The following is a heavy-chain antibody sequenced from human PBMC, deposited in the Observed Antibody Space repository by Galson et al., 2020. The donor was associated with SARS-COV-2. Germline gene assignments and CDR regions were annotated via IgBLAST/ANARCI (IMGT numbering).Heavy chain of an antibody. CDR3: ARQGYPYCTGGVCQHAEIGYYYYYGMDV. J-gene: IGHJ6*02. CDR2: IYPGDSDT. Sequence: GESLKISCKGSGYSFTSYWTGWVRQMPGKGLEWMGIIYPGDSDTRYSPSFQGQVTISADKSISTAYLQWSSLKASDTAMYYCARQGYPYCTGGVCQHAEIGYYYYYGMDVWGQGTTVTVSS. CDR1: GYSFTSYW. V-gene: IGHV5-51*01. D-gene: IGHD2-8*02.